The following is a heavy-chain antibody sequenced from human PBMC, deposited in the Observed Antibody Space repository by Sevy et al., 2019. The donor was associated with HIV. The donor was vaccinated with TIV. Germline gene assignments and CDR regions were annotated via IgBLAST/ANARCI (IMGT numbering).Heavy chain of an antibody. CDR2: ISYVGSNK. J-gene: IGHJ6*02. CDR1: GFTFSSYG. CDR3: AKAPEYSGRGDYGMDV. D-gene: IGHD1-26*01. V-gene: IGHV3-30*18. Sequence: GGSLRLSCAASGFTFSSYGMHWVRQAPGKGLEWVAVISYVGSNKYYADSVKGRFTISRDNSKNTLYLQMNSLRAEDTAVYYCAKAPEYSGRGDYGMDVWGQGTTVTVSS.